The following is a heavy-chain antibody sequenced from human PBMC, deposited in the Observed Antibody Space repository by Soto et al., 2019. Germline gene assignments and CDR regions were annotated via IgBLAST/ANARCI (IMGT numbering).Heavy chain of an antibody. CDR1: GFTFSDYY. V-gene: IGHV3-11*01. Sequence: QVQLVESGGGLVKPGGSLRLSCAASGFTFSDYYMSWIRQAPGKGLEWVSYISSRSSTIFYADSVKGRFTISRDNVKNSRYLQMNSLRAEGTAVYYCASGSNGAFFVYWGEGTLVTVSS. CDR3: ASGSNGAFFVY. CDR2: ISSRSSTI. J-gene: IGHJ4*02. D-gene: IGHD2-8*01.